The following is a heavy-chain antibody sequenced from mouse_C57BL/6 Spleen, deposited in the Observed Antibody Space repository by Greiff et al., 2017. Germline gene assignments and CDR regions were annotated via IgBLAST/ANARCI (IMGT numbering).Heavy chain of an antibody. Sequence: VKLMESGAELARPGASVKLSCKASGYTFTSYGISWVKQRTGQGLEWIGEIYPRSGNTYYNEKFKGKATLTADKSSSTAYMELRSLTSEDSAVYFCARRTQARDYFDYWGQGTTLTVSS. CDR3: ARRTQARDYFDY. CDR1: GYTFTSYG. D-gene: IGHD3-2*02. CDR2: IYPRSGNT. J-gene: IGHJ2*01. V-gene: IGHV1-81*01.